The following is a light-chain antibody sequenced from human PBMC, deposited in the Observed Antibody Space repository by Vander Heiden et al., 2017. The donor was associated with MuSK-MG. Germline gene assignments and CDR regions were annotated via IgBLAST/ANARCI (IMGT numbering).Light chain of an antibody. J-gene: IGKJ2*01. CDR3: QQSSSSYT. CDR1: ESIRIY. CDR2: ATS. V-gene: IGKV1-39*01. Sequence: DILMTPSPSSLSASVGDRVTITCRASESIRIYLHWYQYKPRKAPQLLIYATSSLPNGVPSRFSGSGSGTDFTLTITALRPEDFATYYCQQSSSSYTFGPGTKLQIK.